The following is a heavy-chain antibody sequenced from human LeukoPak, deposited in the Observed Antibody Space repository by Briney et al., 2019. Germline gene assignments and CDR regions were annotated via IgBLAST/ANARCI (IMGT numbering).Heavy chain of an antibody. CDR2: ILLIIHIP. Sequence: PSVSVSCKASGGTFGTYTISWVRQAPGQGREWMGRILLIIHIPDYAQKFQDRVTITADTSTNTAYMELGSLRSEGTAIYYCARETEDDSIFGVVVGPLDYWGQGTLVTVSS. CDR3: ARETEDDSIFGVVVGPLDY. J-gene: IGHJ4*02. D-gene: IGHD3-3*01. CDR1: GGTFGTYT. V-gene: IGHV1-69*04.